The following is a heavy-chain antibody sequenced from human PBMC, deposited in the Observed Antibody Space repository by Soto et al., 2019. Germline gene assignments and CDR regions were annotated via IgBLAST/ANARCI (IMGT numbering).Heavy chain of an antibody. Sequence: QGQLVQSGAEMKEPGSSVKVSCKASGGIFSNYAISWVREAPGQGLQWMGGVFPLFSPTHIAQKFLGRLTITADEFTSTVYMELISLRSDATARYYCARDFYCSGGKCYHGGWFYPWGQGTLVTVSS. CDR3: ARDFYCSGGKCYHGGWFYP. J-gene: IGHJ5*02. D-gene: IGHD2-15*01. CDR1: GGIFSNYA. V-gene: IGHV1-69*12. CDR2: VFPLFSPT.